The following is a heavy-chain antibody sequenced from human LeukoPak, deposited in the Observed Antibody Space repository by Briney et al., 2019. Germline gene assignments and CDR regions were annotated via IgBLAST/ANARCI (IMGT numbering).Heavy chain of an antibody. CDR3: AKDQGIAAAGPTDYGMDV. Sequence: PGGSLRLSCAASGFTFSSYGMHWVRQAPGKGLEWVSVISYDGSNKYYADSVKGRFTISRDNSKNTLYLQMNSLRAEDTAVYYCAKDQGIAAAGPTDYGMDVWGQGTTVTVSS. D-gene: IGHD6-13*01. CDR2: ISYDGSNK. J-gene: IGHJ6*02. CDR1: GFTFSSYG. V-gene: IGHV3-30*18.